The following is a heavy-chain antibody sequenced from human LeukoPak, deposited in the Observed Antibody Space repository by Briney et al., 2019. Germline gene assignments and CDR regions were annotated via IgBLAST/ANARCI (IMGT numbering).Heavy chain of an antibody. V-gene: IGHV3-33*01. CDR1: GFTFSSYG. Sequence: PGGSLRLSCAASGFTFSSYGMHWVRQAPGKGLELVAVIWFDGSDKYYADSVKGRFTISRDDSKNTLYLQMNSLRAEDTAVFYCARDPGYCSGGNCYSLYSFDYWGQGTLVTVSS. CDR3: ARDPGYCSGGNCYSLYSFDY. CDR2: IWFDGSDK. D-gene: IGHD2-15*01. J-gene: IGHJ4*02.